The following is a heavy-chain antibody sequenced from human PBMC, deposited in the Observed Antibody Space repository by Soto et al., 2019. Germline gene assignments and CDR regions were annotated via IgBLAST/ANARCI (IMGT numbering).Heavy chain of an antibody. V-gene: IGHV1-69*13. CDR1: GGTFSSYA. CDR2: IIPIFGTA. D-gene: IGHD4-17*01. J-gene: IGHJ6*02. Sequence: SVKVSCKASGGTFSSYAISWVRQAPGQGLEWMGGIIPIFGTANYAQKFQGRVTITADESTSTAYMELSSLRSEDTAVYYCARGGPHKYGDDHYYYYGMDVWGQGTTVTVSS. CDR3: ARGGPHKYGDDHYYYYGMDV.